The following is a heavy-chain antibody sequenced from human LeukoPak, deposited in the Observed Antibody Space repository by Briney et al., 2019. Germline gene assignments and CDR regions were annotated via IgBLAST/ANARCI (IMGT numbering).Heavy chain of an antibody. CDR3: ARTSSIAVAYYFDY. Sequence: SETLSLTCAVSGGSISSSNWWSWVRQPPGKGLEWIGEIYHSGSTNYNPSLKSRVTISVDKSKNQFSLKLSSVTAADTAVYYCARTSSIAVAYYFDYWGQGTLVTVSS. V-gene: IGHV4-4*02. D-gene: IGHD6-13*01. J-gene: IGHJ4*02. CDR1: GGSISSSNW. CDR2: IYHSGST.